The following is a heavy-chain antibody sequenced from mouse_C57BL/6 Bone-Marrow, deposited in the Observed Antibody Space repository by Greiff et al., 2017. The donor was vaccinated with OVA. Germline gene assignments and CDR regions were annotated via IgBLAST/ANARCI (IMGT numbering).Heavy chain of an antibody. D-gene: IGHD4-1*01. CDR2: ISSGGSYT. V-gene: IGHV5-6*01. J-gene: IGHJ2*01. Sequence: EVQLQESGGDLVKPGGSLKLSCAASGFTFSSYGMSWVRQTPDKRLEWVATISSGGSYTYYPDSVKGRFTISRDNAKNTLYLQMSSLKSEDTAMYYCARYEDWDYFDYWGQGTTLTVSS. CDR1: GFTFSSYG. CDR3: ARYEDWDYFDY.